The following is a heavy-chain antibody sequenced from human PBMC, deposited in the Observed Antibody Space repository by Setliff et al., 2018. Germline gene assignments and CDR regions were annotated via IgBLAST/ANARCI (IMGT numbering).Heavy chain of an antibody. V-gene: IGHV4-39*01. J-gene: IGHJ5*02. D-gene: IGHD3-10*01. CDR1: GGSIRSSTHY. CDR2: IYYSGLT. CDR3: AGYQGSGSNYKVVNWFDP. Sequence: RASETLSLTCTVSGGSIRSSTHYWGWIRQPPGKGLEWIGTIYYSGLTYYTPSLXXRATXXXXXXXXXXXXXXXXXXXXXTXVYYCAGYQGSGSNYKVVNWFDPWGQGTLVTVSS.